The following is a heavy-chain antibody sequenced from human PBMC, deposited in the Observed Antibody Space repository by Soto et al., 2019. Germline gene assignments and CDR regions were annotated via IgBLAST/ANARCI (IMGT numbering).Heavy chain of an antibody. V-gene: IGHV3-11*06. CDR3: FPSLRDYGMDV. CDR1: GFTFSDYY. D-gene: IGHD3-9*01. Sequence: GGSLRLSCAASGFTFSDYYMSWIRQAPGKGLEWVSYISSSSSYTNYADSVKGRFTISRDNAKNSLYLQMNSLRAEDTAVYYCFPSLRDYGMDVWAQGTTVTVSS. CDR2: ISSSSSYT. J-gene: IGHJ6*02.